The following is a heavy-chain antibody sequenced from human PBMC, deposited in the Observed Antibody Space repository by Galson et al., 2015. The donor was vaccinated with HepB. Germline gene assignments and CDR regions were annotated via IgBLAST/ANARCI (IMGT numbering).Heavy chain of an antibody. V-gene: IGHV3-21*01. Sequence: SLRLSCAASGFTFSSYSMNWVRQAPGKGLEWVSSISSSSSYIYYADSVKGRFTISRDNAKNSLYLQMNSLRAEDTAVYYCARDFAPKSRPPTTVVTPSYYHYGMDVWGQGTTVTVSS. CDR3: ARDFAPKSRPPTTVVTPSYYHYGMDV. J-gene: IGHJ6*02. CDR2: ISSSSSYI. D-gene: IGHD4-23*01. CDR1: GFTFSSYS.